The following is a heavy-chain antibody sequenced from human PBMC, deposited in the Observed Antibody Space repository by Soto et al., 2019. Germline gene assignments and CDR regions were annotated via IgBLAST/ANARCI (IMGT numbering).Heavy chain of an antibody. CDR2: INHSGST. V-gene: IGHV4-34*01. CDR3: ATIRRLVGYYYYGMDV. CDR1: GGSFSGYY. J-gene: IGHJ6*02. D-gene: IGHD6-19*01. Sequence: PSETLSLTCAVYGGSFSGYYWSWIRQPPGKGLEWIGEINHSGSTNYNPSLKSRVTISVDTSKNQFSLKLSSVTAADTAVYYCATIRRLVGYYYYGMDVWGQGTTVTVSS.